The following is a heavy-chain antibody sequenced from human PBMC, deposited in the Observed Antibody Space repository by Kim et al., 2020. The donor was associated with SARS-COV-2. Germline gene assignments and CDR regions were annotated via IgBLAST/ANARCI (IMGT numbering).Heavy chain of an antibody. V-gene: IGHV4-34*01. D-gene: IGHD3-22*01. J-gene: IGHJ3*02. CDR1: GGSFSGYY. CDR2: INHSGST. Sequence: SETLSLTCAVYGGSFSGYYWSWIRQPPGKGLEWIGEINHSGSTNYNPSLKSRVTISVDTSKNQFSLKLSSVTAADTAVYYCARGRDYYDSSGYFAGRNGPGDAFDIWGQGTMVTVSS. CDR3: ARGRDYYDSSGYFAGRNGPGDAFDI.